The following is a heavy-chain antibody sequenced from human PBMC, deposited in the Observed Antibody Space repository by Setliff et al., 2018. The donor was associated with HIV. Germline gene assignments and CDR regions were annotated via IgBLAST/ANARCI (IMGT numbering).Heavy chain of an antibody. J-gene: IGHJ4*02. CDR1: ELTFSNYA. CDR2: LSGSGGST. Sequence: GSLRLSCAASELTFSNYAMTWVRQAPGKGLEWVSSLSGSGGSTYYADSVKGRFTISRDNSKNTLYLQMNRLKTDDTAFYYCATFADGPDSWGQGTLVTVSS. CDR3: ATFADGPDS. V-gene: IGHV3-23*01. D-gene: IGHD3-3*01.